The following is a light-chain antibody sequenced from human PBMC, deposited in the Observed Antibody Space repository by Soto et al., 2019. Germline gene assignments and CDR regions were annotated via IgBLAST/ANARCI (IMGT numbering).Light chain of an antibody. J-gene: IGLJ2*01. Sequence: QSVLTQPPSATGTPGQRVTISCSGTISNIGSNSVNWYQQLPGTAPSLLIYSNNQRASGVSGRFSGSKSGTSASLAISGLRSEDESVYYCASWDDRLGAVIFGGGTK. CDR2: SNN. V-gene: IGLV1-47*02. CDR1: ISNIGSNS. CDR3: ASWDDRLGAVI.